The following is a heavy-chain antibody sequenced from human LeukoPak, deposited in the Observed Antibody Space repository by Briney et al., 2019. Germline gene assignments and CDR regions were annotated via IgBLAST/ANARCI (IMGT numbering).Heavy chain of an antibody. J-gene: IGHJ5*02. CDR2: IYYSGST. V-gene: IGHV4-59*12. CDR1: GGSISSYY. D-gene: IGHD3-10*02. Sequence: SETLSLTCTVSGGSISSYYWSWIRQPPGKGLEWIGYIYYSGSTNYNPSLKSRVTISVDTSKNQFSLKLSSVTAADTAVYYCAREGLYSENWFDPWGQGTLVTVSS. CDR3: AREGLYSENWFDP.